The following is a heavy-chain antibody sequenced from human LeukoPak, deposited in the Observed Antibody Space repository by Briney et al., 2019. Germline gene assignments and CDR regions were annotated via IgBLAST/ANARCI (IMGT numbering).Heavy chain of an antibody. CDR3: ARDGAARLLRYYYYMDV. CDR2: ISHDGFNQ. J-gene: IGHJ6*03. CDR1: GFTFSDHA. D-gene: IGHD6-6*01. V-gene: IGHV3-30*04. Sequence: GGSLRLSCAATGFTFSDHAVHWVRQAPGKGLGWVAVISHDGFNQKYADSVKGRFTVSRDNSENMQFLQMNALRPEDTAVYYCARDGAARLLRYYYYMDVWGKGTTVTVS.